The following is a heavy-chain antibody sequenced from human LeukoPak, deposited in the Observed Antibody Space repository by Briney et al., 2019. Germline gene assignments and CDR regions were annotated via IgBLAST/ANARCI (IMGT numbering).Heavy chain of an antibody. Sequence: PGGSLRLSCVASGFSVSSQALHWVRQAPGKGLEWVAVISHDAGSQLYADSVRGRFTISKHSSNNTVYLQMNDLRPEDTAVYYCARVPQNFAVQGLDIWGQGTMVTVSS. J-gene: IGHJ3*02. CDR1: GFSVSSQA. CDR3: ARVPQNFAVQGLDI. D-gene: IGHD1-7*01. V-gene: IGHV3-30-3*01. CDR2: ISHDAGSQ.